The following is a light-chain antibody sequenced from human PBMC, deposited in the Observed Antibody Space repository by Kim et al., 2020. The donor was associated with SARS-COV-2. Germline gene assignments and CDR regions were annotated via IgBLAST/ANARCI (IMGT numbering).Light chain of an antibody. Sequence: GQGVNISCTGSTSNIGAGYEVHWYQQLPGTAPKLLIYGDTDRPSGVPDRFSGSKSGTSASLAITGLQAEDEADYYCQSYDSSLRVVFGGGTKVTVL. CDR2: GDT. CDR1: TSNIGAGYE. V-gene: IGLV1-40*01. J-gene: IGLJ2*01. CDR3: QSYDSSLRVV.